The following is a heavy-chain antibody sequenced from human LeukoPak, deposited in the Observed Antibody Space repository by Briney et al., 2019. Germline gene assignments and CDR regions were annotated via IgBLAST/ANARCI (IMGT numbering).Heavy chain of an antibody. D-gene: IGHD2-15*01. CDR1: GYTFTSYG. CDR3: ARVQIGYCSGGSCPDAFDI. CDR2: IIPILGIA. V-gene: IGHV1-69*04. Sequence: ASVKVSCKASGYTFTSYGISWVRQAPGQGLEWMGRIIPILGIANYAQKFQGRVTITADKSTSTAYMELSSLRSEDTAVYYCARVQIGYCSGGSCPDAFDIWGQGTMVTVSS. J-gene: IGHJ3*02.